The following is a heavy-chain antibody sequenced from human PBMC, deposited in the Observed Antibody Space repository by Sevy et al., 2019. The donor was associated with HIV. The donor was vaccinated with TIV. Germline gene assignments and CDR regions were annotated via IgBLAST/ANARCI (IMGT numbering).Heavy chain of an antibody. V-gene: IGHV3-30-3*01. CDR1: GFTFSSYA. CDR2: ISYDGSNK. D-gene: IGHD3-10*01. CDR3: ARDRGITMVRGVITHYMDV. Sequence: GGSLRLSCAASGFTFSSYAMHWVRQAPGKGLEWAAVISYDGSNKYYADSVKRRFTISRDNSKNTLYLQMNSLRAEDTAVYYCARDRGITMVRGVITHYMDVWGKGTTVTVSS. J-gene: IGHJ6*03.